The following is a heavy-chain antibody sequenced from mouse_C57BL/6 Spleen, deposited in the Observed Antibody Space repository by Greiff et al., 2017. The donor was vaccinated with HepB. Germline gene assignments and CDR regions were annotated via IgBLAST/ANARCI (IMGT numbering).Heavy chain of an antibody. CDR3: ASRDYFAWFAY. J-gene: IGHJ3*01. V-gene: IGHV3-6*01. CDR1: GYSITSGYY. Sequence: ESGPGLVKPSQSLSLTCSVTGYSITSGYYWNWIRQFPGNKLEWMGYISYDGSNNYNPSLKNRISITRDTSKNQFFLKLNSVTTEDTATYYCASRDYFAWFAYWGQGTLVTVSA. D-gene: IGHD2-13*01. CDR2: ISYDGSN.